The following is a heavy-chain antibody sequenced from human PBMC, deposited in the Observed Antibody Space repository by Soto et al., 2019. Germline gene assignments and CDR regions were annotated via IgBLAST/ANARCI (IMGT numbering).Heavy chain of an antibody. J-gene: IGHJ6*02. Sequence: GGSLRLSCAASGFTFSSYAMHWVRQAPGKGLEWVAVISYDGSNKYYADSVKGRFTNSRDNSKNTLYLQMSSLRAEDTAVYYCSGTNSGSYHYYYYYGIDVWGQGTTVTVSS. CDR3: SGTNSGSYHYYYYYGIDV. D-gene: IGHD1-26*01. V-gene: IGHV3-30-3*01. CDR2: ISYDGSNK. CDR1: GFTFSSYA.